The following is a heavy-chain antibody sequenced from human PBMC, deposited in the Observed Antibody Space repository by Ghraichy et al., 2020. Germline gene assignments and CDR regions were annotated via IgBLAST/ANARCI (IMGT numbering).Heavy chain of an antibody. D-gene: IGHD3-22*01. CDR1: GFSLSTRGVG. CDR2: IYWDDDK. CDR3: AHRPSVVYYSDGTGHAFDY. J-gene: IGHJ4*02. Sequence: SGPTLVKPTQTLTLTCTFSGFSLSTRGVGVGWIRQPPGKALEWLALIYWDDDKRYSPSLKSRLTITKDTSKNQVVLTMTNMDPVDTATYYCAHRPSVVYYSDGTGHAFDYWGQGPLVTVSS. V-gene: IGHV2-5*02.